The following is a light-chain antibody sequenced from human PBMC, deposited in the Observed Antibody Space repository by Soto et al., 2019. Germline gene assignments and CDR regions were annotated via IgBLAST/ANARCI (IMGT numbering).Light chain of an antibody. CDR2: LAS. V-gene: IGKV1-9*01. CDR1: QGISKY. Sequence: DIQFTQSPSFLSASVGDRVTITCRASQGISKYLTWYQQKPGKAPKLLIYLASTLQSGVPSRFSGSGSGIHFTLTISSLQPEDFATYHCQQLDSYTITFGQGTRLEIK. CDR3: QQLDSYTIT. J-gene: IGKJ5*01.